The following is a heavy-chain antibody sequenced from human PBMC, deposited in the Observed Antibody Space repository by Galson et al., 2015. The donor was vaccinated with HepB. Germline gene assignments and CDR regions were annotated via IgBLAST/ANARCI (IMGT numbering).Heavy chain of an antibody. J-gene: IGHJ4*02. CDR2: ISYDGSNK. V-gene: IGHV3-30-3*01. D-gene: IGHD4-17*01. CDR3: ATLDYGDY. Sequence: SLRLSCAASGFTFSSYAMHWVRQAPGKGLEWVAVISYDGSNKYYADSVKGRFTISRDNSKNTLYLQMNSLRAEDTAVYYCATLDYGDYWGQGTLVTVSS. CDR1: GFTFSSYA.